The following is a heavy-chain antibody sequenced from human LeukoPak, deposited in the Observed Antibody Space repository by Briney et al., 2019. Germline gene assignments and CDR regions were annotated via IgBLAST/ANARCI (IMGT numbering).Heavy chain of an antibody. CDR1: GGSISSYY. CDR3: ARDQRSTSCYDA. CDR2: IYYSGST. V-gene: IGHV4-59*01. J-gene: IGHJ4*02. Sequence: SETLSLTCTVSGGSISSYYWSWIRQPPGKGLEWIGYIYYSGSTNYNPSPKSRVTISIDTSKNQFSLKLSSVTAADTAVYYCARDQRSTSCYDAWGQGTLVTVSS. D-gene: IGHD2-2*01.